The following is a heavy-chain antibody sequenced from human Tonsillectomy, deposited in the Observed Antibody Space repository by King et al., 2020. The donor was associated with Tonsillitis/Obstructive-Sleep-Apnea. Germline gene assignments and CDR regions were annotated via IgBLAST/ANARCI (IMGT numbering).Heavy chain of an antibody. CDR1: GFAISSNA. D-gene: IGHD3-3*01. CDR2: IIGSGGTP. V-gene: IGHV3-23*04. J-gene: IGHJ6*03. Sequence: DVQLVESGGGLVQPGGSLRLSCAVSGFAISSNAMSWVRQAPGKGLEWVSAIIGSGGTPSHADSVKGRFTISRDNSKNTLYLQMNSLRAEDTAVYYCAKNYDFWSGYLGDYYYMDVWGKGTTVTVSS. CDR3: AKNYDFWSGYLGDYYYMDV.